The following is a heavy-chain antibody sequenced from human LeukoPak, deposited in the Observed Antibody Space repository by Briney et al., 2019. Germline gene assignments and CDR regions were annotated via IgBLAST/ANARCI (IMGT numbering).Heavy chain of an antibody. J-gene: IGHJ4*02. CDR2: ISGSGGLR. D-gene: IGHD4-23*01. V-gene: IGHV3-23*01. Sequence: GGSLRLSCAASGFTFSSYAMTWVRQGPGKGLEWVSVISGSGGLRYYADSVKARFTISRDNSKNTLYLQMNSLRAEDTAVYYCANKYGGNYWGQGTLVTVSS. CDR1: GFTFSSYA. CDR3: ANKYGGNY.